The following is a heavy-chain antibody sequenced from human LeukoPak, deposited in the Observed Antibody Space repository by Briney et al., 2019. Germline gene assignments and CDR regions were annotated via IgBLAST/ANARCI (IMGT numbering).Heavy chain of an antibody. J-gene: IGHJ5*02. CDR3: ARVGTAGDYYGSVRFDP. V-gene: IGHV3-53*01. D-gene: IGHD3-10*01. Sequence: GGSLRLSCAASGFTVSSNYMSWVRQAPGKGLEWVSVIYSGGSTYYADSVKGRFTISRDNSKNTLYLQMNSLRAEDTAVYYCARVGTAGDYYGSVRFDPWGQGTLVTVSS. CDR1: GFTVSSNY. CDR2: IYSGGST.